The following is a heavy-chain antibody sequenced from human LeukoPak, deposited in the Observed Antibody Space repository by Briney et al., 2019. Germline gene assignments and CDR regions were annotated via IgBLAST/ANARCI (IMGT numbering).Heavy chain of an antibody. CDR2: ISGSGGST. D-gene: IGHD3-10*01. CDR3: AKDRLNTMDAFDI. J-gene: IGHJ3*02. Sequence: GGSLRLSCAASGFTFSSYGMSWVRQAPGKGLEWVSAISGSGGSTYYADSVKGRFTISRDNSKNTLYLQMNSLRAEDTAAYYCAKDRLNTMDAFDIWGQGTMVTVSS. CDR1: GFTFSSYG. V-gene: IGHV3-23*01.